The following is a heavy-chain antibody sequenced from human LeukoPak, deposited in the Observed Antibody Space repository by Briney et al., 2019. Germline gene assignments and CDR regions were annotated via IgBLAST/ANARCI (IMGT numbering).Heavy chain of an antibody. CDR3: ARLYDSSAYGAFDI. CDR2: LYSGGNT. CDR1: GFTVSSNY. Sequence: GGSLRLSCAASGFTVSSNYMGWVRRAPGKGLEWVSVLYSGGNTYYPDSVRGRFTISRDNSQNTLYLQMDSLRAEDTAVYYCARLYDSSAYGAFDIWGQGTMVTVSS. V-gene: IGHV3-66*02. D-gene: IGHD3-22*01. J-gene: IGHJ3*02.